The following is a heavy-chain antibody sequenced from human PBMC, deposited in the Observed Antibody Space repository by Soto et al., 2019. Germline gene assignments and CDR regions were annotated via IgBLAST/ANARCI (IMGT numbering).Heavy chain of an antibody. CDR3: AKNLPTYDFWSALDAFDT. J-gene: IGHJ3*02. V-gene: IGHV3-23*01. Sequence: PGGSLRLSCAASGFTFSSYAMSWVRQAPGKGLEWVSAISGSGGSTYYADSVKGRFTISRDNSKNTLYLQMNSLRAEDTAVYYCAKNLPTYDFWSALDAFDTWGQGTMVTVSS. CDR2: ISGSGGST. CDR1: GFTFSSYA. D-gene: IGHD3-3*01.